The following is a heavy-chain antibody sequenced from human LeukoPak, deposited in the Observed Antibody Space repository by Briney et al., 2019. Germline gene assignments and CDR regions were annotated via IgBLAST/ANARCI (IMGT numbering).Heavy chain of an antibody. V-gene: IGHV4-59*12. CDR1: GGSIRSYY. Sequence: SETLSLTCTVSGGSIRSYYWSWIRRPPGKKLEWIGYIHSSGSTSYNPSLKSRVTISVDTSKNQFSLKLSSVTAADTAVYYCARVRFLEWTHAFDIWGQGTMVTVSS. CDR3: ARVRFLEWTHAFDI. CDR2: IHSSGST. J-gene: IGHJ3*02. D-gene: IGHD3-3*01.